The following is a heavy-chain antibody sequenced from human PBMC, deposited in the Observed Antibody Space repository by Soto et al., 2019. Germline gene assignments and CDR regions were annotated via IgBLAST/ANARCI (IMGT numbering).Heavy chain of an antibody. CDR2: ISYDGTNK. D-gene: IGHD6-13*01. J-gene: IGHJ4*02. CDR1: RFTFSSYA. Sequence: LRLSCAASRFTFSSYALHWVRQAPGKGLEWVAVISYDGTNKYYADSVKGRFTISRDNSKNTMYLQMNSLRTQDTAVYYCATKRRSGSSWNGIDYWGQGTLVTVSS. V-gene: IGHV3-30-3*01. CDR3: ATKRRSGSSWNGIDY.